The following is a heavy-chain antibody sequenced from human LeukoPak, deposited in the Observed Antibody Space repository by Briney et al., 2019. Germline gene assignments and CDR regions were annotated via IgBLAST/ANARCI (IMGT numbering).Heavy chain of an antibody. J-gene: IGHJ4*02. CDR1: GFTFSSYV. CDR2: ISYDGSNK. D-gene: IGHD6-19*01. CDR3: AKTPLAVAPGDFFDN. Sequence: GRSLRLSCAASGFTFSSYVMHWVRQAPGKGLEWVAVISYDGSNKYYADSVKGRFTISRDNSKNTLYLQMNSLRADDTAVYYCAKTPLAVAPGDFFDNWGQGTLVTVSS. V-gene: IGHV3-30*04.